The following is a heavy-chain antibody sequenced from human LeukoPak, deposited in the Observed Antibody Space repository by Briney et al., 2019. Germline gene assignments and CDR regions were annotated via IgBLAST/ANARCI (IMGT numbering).Heavy chain of an antibody. Sequence: SETPSLTCTVSGGSISSGDYYWSWIRQPPGKGLEWIGYIHYSGRTYYNPSLKSRFPISVDTSKNQFSLKLSSVTAADTAVYFCARVRSDGSGTIWGQGTMVTVSS. CDR2: IHYSGRT. V-gene: IGHV4-30-4*08. CDR3: ARVRSDGSGTI. D-gene: IGHD3-10*01. CDR1: GGSISSGDYY. J-gene: IGHJ3*02.